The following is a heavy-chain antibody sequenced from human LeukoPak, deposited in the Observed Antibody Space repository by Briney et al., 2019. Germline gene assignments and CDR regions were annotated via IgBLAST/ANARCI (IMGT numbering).Heavy chain of an antibody. CDR3: ARGGGIQLWSVNWFDP. Sequence: SETLSLTCTVSGGSISGNYWSWIRQPPGKGLEWIGYIYYTGSTNYNPSLKSRVTISVDTSKNQFSLRLSSVTAADTAVYYCARGGGIQLWSVNWFDPWGQGTLVTVSS. D-gene: IGHD5-18*01. CDR2: IYYTGST. V-gene: IGHV4-59*01. J-gene: IGHJ5*02. CDR1: GGSISGNY.